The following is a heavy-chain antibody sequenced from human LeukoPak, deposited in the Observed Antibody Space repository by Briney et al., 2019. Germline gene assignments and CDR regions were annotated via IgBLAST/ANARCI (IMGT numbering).Heavy chain of an antibody. CDR2: INHSGST. V-gene: IGHV4-34*01. Sequence: SETLSLTCAVYGGSFSGYYWSWIRQPPGKGLDWIGEINHSGSTNYNPSLKSRVTISVDTSKNQFSLKLSSVTAADTAVYYCARGVLLWFGPRGAFDPWGQGTLVTVSS. D-gene: IGHD3-10*01. J-gene: IGHJ5*02. CDR1: GGSFSGYY. CDR3: ARGVLLWFGPRGAFDP.